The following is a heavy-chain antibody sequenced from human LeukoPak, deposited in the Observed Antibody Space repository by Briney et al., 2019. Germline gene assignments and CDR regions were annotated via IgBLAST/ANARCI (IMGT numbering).Heavy chain of an antibody. J-gene: IGHJ4*02. CDR3: AKDRYYSGSGTFDS. Sequence: PSDTLSLTCIVSGGYISSYSGCWIRQPPAKGLAWIGRIYTSGNTNYHPSLTRRVTMSVDTSKTQFSLRLTSVTAADTAVYYCAKDRYYSGSGTFDSWGQGTLVTVSS. CDR2: IYTSGNT. CDR1: GGYISSYS. V-gene: IGHV4-4*07. D-gene: IGHD3-10*01.